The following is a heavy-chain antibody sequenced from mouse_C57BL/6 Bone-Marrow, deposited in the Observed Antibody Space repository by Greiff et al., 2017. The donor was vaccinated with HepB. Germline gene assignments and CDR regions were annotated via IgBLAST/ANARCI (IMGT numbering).Heavy chain of an antibody. CDR3: ARDGSYWYFDV. CDR1: GFTFSDYY. Sequence: EVKLVESEGGLVQPGSSMKLSCTASGFTFSDYYMAWVRQVPEKGLEWVANINSDGSSTYYLDSFKSRFIISRDNAENMLYLQLSSLKSEDTATYYCARDGSYWYFDVWGTGTTVTVSS. CDR2: INSDGSST. J-gene: IGHJ1*03. V-gene: IGHV5-16*01. D-gene: IGHD1-1*02.